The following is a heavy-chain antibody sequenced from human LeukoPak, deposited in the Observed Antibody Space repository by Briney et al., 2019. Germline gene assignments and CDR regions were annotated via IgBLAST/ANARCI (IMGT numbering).Heavy chain of an antibody. J-gene: IGHJ6*02. CDR2: ISTHNDKT. Sequence: GASVKVSCKASGYSFANYGFSWVRQAPGQGLEWMGWISTHNDKTNYAQKFQGRVTMTTDTSTTTAYMELRSLRFDDTAVYYCARIQVNWYGEVTPLSPPNYGMDVWGQGTAVIVSS. D-gene: IGHD3-10*01. CDR1: GYSFANYG. V-gene: IGHV1-18*01. CDR3: ARIQVNWYGEVTPLSPPNYGMDV.